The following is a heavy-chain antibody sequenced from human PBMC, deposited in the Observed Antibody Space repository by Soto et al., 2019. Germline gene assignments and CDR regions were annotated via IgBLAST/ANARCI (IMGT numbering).Heavy chain of an antibody. CDR1: GFTYSSYE. Sequence: GGSLRLSCAASGFTYSSYEMNWVRQAPGKGLEWVSYISSSCSTIYYADSVKGRFTISRDNAKNSLYLQMNSLRAEDTAVYYCASGLAYCGGDCYSHYYGMDVWGQGTTVTVSS. CDR2: ISSSCSTI. V-gene: IGHV3-48*03. D-gene: IGHD2-21*02. J-gene: IGHJ6*02. CDR3: ASGLAYCGGDCYSHYYGMDV.